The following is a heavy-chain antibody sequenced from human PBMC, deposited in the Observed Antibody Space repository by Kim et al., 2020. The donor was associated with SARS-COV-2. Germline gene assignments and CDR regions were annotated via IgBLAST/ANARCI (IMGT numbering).Heavy chain of an antibody. V-gene: IGHV3-30-3*01. J-gene: IGHJ4*02. D-gene: IGHD6-19*01. CDR1: GFTFSSYA. CDR3: AREGAYSSGWYEGFDY. Sequence: GGSLRLSCAASGFTFSSYAMHWVRQAPGKGLEWVAVISYDGSNKYYADSVKGRLTISRDNSKNTLYLQMNSLRAEDTAVYYCAREGAYSSGWYEGFDYWGQGTLVTVSS. CDR2: ISYDGSNK.